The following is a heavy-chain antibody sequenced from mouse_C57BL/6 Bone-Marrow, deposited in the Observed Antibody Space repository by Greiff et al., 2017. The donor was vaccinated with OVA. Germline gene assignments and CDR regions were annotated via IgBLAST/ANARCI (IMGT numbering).Heavy chain of an antibody. D-gene: IGHD2-4*01. CDR2: IDPSDSYT. Sequence: QVHVKQPGAELVKPGASVKLSCKASGYTFTSYWMQWVKQRPGQGLEWIGEIDPSDSYTNYNQKFKGKATLTVDTSSYTAYMQRSRLTSEDSAVYYCAREGLRDYWGKGTTLTVSS. V-gene: IGHV1-50*01. J-gene: IGHJ2*01. CDR1: GYTFTSYW. CDR3: AREGLRDY.